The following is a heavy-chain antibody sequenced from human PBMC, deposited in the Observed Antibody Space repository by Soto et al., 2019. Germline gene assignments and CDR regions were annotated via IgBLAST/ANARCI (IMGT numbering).Heavy chain of an antibody. J-gene: IGHJ5*02. CDR1: GGAISGYY. Sequence: SETLSLTCTVTGGAISGYYWTWIRQSDREGLEWIGRIYGSGSTNYNPSLKSRVTISLDTSMNYFSLRLSSVTAADTAVYYCARGQRFSDWFDPWGQGTLVTVSS. CDR2: IYGSGST. CDR3: ARGQRFSDWFDP. D-gene: IGHD3-3*01. V-gene: IGHV4-4*07.